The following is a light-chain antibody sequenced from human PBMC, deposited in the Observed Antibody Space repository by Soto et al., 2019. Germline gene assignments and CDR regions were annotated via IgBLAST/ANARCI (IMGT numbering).Light chain of an antibody. Sequence: QSALTQPASVSGSPGQSITISCTGTRSDIGVYNYVSWLQQHPGKAPKLIIYDVNNRPSGVSNRFSGSKSGNTASLTISGLQAEDEADYYCNSYTTSDNVVFGGGTKLTVL. CDR1: RSDIGVYNY. CDR2: DVN. J-gene: IGLJ2*01. V-gene: IGLV2-14*01. CDR3: NSYTTSDNVV.